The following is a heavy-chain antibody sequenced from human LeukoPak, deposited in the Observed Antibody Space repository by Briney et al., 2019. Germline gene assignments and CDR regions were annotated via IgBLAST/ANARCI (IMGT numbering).Heavy chain of an antibody. V-gene: IGHV3-33*01. CDR2: IWYDGSNK. D-gene: IGHD3-10*01. J-gene: IGHJ4*02. CDR3: ASLFYYGSGSADY. Sequence: AVIWYDGSNKYYADSVKGRFTISRDNSKNTLYLQMNSLRAEDTAVYYCASLFYYGSGSADYWGQGTLVTVSS.